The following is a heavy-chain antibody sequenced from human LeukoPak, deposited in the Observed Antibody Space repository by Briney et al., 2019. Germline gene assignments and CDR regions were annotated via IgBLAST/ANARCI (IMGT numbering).Heavy chain of an antibody. D-gene: IGHD6-13*01. J-gene: IGHJ6*02. CDR1: GYTFTSYG. V-gene: IGHV1-18*01. Sequence: ASVKVSCKASGYTFTSYGISWVRQAPGQGLEWMGWISAYNGNTNYAQKLQGRVIMTTDTSTSTAYMELRSLRSDDTAVYYCARDRRHSSSWYPYYYYYGMDVWGQGTTVTVSS. CDR2: ISAYNGNT. CDR3: ARDRRHSSSWYPYYYYYGMDV.